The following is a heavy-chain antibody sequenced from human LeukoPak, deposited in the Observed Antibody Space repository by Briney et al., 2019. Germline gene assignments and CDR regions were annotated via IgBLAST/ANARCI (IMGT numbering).Heavy chain of an antibody. CDR3: TRGTYSSGWYYFDY. Sequence: GSLRLSCAASGFTFSSYWMSWVRQAPGRGLEGVANIKQDGSEKYYVDSVKGRFTISRDNAKNSLYLQMNSLRAEDTAVYYCTRGTYSSGWYYFDYWGQGTLVTVSS. J-gene: IGHJ4*02. V-gene: IGHV3-7*04. D-gene: IGHD6-19*01. CDR2: IKQDGSEK. CDR1: GFTFSSYW.